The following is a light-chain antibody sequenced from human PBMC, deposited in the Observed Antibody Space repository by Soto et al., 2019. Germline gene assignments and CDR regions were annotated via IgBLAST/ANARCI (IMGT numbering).Light chain of an antibody. CDR1: SANIGTNF. Sequence: QTVLTQPPSASGTPGQRVTISCSWRSANIGTNFVCWYQQLPGTAPKLLIYSNNQRPSGVPDRFSGSKSGTSASLAISGLRSEDEANYYCVAWDDSLSGLVFGTGTKVNVL. V-gene: IGLV1-47*02. CDR2: SNN. CDR3: VAWDDSLSGLV. J-gene: IGLJ1*01.